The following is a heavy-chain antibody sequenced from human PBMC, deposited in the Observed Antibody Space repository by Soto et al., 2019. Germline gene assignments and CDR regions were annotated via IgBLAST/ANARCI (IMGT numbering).Heavy chain of an antibody. V-gene: IGHV3-7*05. J-gene: IGHJ6*02. CDR1: GFIFSNHW. CDR2: IKKEGSEK. Sequence: GGSLRLSCVASGFIFSNHWMSWVRQASGKGLQWVANIKKEGSEKFYVDSVKGRVTISRDNAENSLYLQMNSLRTEDTGVYYCVRDLTSPRLPDGDVWGQGTTVTVSS. CDR3: VRDLTSPRLPDGDV.